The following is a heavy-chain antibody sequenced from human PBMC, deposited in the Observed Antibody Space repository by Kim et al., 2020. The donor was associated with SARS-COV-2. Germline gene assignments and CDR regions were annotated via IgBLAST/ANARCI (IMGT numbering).Heavy chain of an antibody. CDR2: VSADNGNT. CDR3: ARHGSGTYYKGSYYYAMDV. D-gene: IGHD3-10*01. Sequence: ASVKVSCKASGYTFTSYGASWVRQAPGQGLEWMGWVSADNGNTNYAQNLQGRVTMTTDTSTSTVYMELRSLRSDDTAVYYCARHGSGTYYKGSYYYAMDVWGQGTTVTVSS. CDR1: GYTFTSYG. V-gene: IGHV1-18*01. J-gene: IGHJ6*02.